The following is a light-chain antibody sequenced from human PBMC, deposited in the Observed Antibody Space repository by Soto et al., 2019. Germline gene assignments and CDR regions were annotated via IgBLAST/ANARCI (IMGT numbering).Light chain of an antibody. CDR1: QSVSSSY. CDR2: GAS. Sequence: DIVLTQSPGTLSFSPGERATLSCRASQSVSSSYLAWYQQKPGQAPRLLIYGASSRATGIPDRFSGSVSGTDFTLTISRLEPEDFAVYYCQQYGSSPSCTFGQGTKLEIK. V-gene: IGKV3-20*01. CDR3: QQYGSSPSCT. J-gene: IGKJ2*02.